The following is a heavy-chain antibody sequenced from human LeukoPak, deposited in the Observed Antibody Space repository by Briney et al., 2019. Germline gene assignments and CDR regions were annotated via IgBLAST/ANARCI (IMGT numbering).Heavy chain of an antibody. CDR3: AISHKWRLLDY. D-gene: IGHD2-15*01. J-gene: IGHJ4*02. V-gene: IGHV4-34*01. Sequence: KPSETLSLTCAFYGASFSGYYWRWIRQPPGKVLEWIGEINHSGITTYNPSLKSRVTISVDTSKKQFSLKLNSVTAADTAVYYCAISHKWRLLDYWGQGTLVTVSS. CDR1: GASFSGYY. CDR2: INHSGIT.